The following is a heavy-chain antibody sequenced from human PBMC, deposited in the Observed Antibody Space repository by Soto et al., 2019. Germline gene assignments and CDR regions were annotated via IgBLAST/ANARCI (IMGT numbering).Heavy chain of an antibody. J-gene: IGHJ4*02. Sequence: SETLSLTCTVSGGSVSSGDYYWSWIRQPPGKGLEWIGYIYYSGSTYYNPPLKSRVTISVDTSKNQFSLKLSSVTAADTAVYYCARVDSNYVSLDYWGQGTLVTVSS. V-gene: IGHV4-30-4*01. CDR2: IYYSGST. D-gene: IGHD4-4*01. CDR1: GGSVSSGDYY. CDR3: ARVDSNYVSLDY.